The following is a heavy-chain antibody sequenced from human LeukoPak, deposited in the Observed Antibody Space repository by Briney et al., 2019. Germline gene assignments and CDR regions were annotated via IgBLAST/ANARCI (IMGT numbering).Heavy chain of an antibody. Sequence: ASVKVSCKVSGYTFTSYYMHWVRQAPGQGLEWMGIINPSGGSTSYAQKFQGRVTMTRDTSTSTVYMELSSLRSEDTVVYYCARVKVGALGPYDAFDIWGQGTMVTVSS. J-gene: IGHJ3*02. CDR1: GYTFTSYY. CDR2: INPSGGST. CDR3: ARVKVGALGPYDAFDI. D-gene: IGHD1-26*01. V-gene: IGHV1-46*01.